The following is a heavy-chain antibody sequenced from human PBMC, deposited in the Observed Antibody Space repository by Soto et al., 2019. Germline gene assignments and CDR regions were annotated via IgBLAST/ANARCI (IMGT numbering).Heavy chain of an antibody. J-gene: IGHJ6*02. CDR1: GFTFSSYG. D-gene: IGHD3-10*01. CDR3: AKEQVVRGVIIISPFYGMDV. CDR2: VSYDGSNK. V-gene: IGHV3-30*18. Sequence: GGSLRLSCAASGFTFSSYGMHWVRQAPGKGLERVAVVSYDGSNKYYADSVKGRFTISRDNSTNTLYLQMNSLRAYDTAVYYCAKEQVVRGVIIISPFYGMDVWGQGTTVTVSS.